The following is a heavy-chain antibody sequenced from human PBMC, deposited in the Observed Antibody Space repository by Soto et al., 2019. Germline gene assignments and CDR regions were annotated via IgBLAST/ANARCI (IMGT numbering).Heavy chain of an antibody. Sequence: PSETLSLTCTVSGGSISRGGYYWSWIRQHPGKGLEWIGYIYYSGSTYYNPSLKSRVTISVDTSKNQFSLKLSSVTAADTAVYYCARETQYYYDSSGYSAFDYWGQGTLVTVSS. V-gene: IGHV4-31*03. D-gene: IGHD3-22*01. CDR1: GGSISRGGYY. CDR2: IYYSGST. J-gene: IGHJ4*02. CDR3: ARETQYYYDSSGYSAFDY.